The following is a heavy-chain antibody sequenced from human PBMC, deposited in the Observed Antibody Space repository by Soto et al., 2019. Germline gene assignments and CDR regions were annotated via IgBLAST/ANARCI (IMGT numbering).Heavy chain of an antibody. V-gene: IGHV3-23*01. CDR3: AKGPYDCSDYYSDY. J-gene: IGHJ4*02. Sequence: GGSLRLSCAASGFIFRNYAMSWLRQAPGKGLEWVSGIKSSGANTNYADSVKGRFTISRDNSKNTLYLQMNGLRAEDTAVYYCAKGPYDCSDYYSDYWGQGTLVTVS. CDR2: IKSSGANT. CDR1: GFIFRNYA. D-gene: IGHD3-22*01.